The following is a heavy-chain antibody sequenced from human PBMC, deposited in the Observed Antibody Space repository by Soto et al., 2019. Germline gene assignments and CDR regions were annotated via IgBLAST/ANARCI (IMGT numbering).Heavy chain of an antibody. CDR3: ARDGCSGGSCYKGAFDI. J-gene: IGHJ3*02. Sequence: GGSLRLSCAASGFTFSSYDMHWVRQATGKGLEWVSAIGTAGDTYYPGSVKGRFTISRENAKNSLYLQMNSLRAEDTAVYYCARDGCSGGSCYKGAFDIWGQGTMVTVSS. CDR2: IGTAGDT. D-gene: IGHD2-15*01. V-gene: IGHV3-13*01. CDR1: GFTFSSYD.